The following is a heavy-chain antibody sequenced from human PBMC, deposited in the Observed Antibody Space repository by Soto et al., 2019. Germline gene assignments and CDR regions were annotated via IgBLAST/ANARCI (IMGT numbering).Heavy chain of an antibody. Sequence: GGSLRLSCAASGFTFNIYALRWVRQAPGKGLEWVAVISFDGTKKYYSDSVKGRFTISRYNLKNTLYLQMNNLRVEDAALYFCAREDDYGYRYINYGLDVWGQGTTVTVSS. CDR1: GFTFNIYA. CDR3: AREDDYGYRYINYGLDV. D-gene: IGHD4-17*01. J-gene: IGHJ6*02. CDR2: ISFDGTKK. V-gene: IGHV3-30-3*01.